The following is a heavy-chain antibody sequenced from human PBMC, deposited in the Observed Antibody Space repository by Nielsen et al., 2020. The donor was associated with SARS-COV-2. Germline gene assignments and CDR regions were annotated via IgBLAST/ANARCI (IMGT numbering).Heavy chain of an antibody. V-gene: IGHV7-4-1*02. CDR3: ARDLYLAAAGVQYRWFDP. Sequence: WVRQAPGQGLEWMGWINTNTGNPTYAQGFTGRFVFSLDTSVSTAYLQISSLKAEDTAVYYCARDLYLAAAGVQYRWFDPWGQGTLVTVSS. J-gene: IGHJ5*02. CDR2: INTNTGNP. D-gene: IGHD6-13*01.